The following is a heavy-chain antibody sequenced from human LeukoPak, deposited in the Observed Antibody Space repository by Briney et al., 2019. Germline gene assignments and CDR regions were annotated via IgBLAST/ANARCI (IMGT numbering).Heavy chain of an antibody. D-gene: IGHD3-10*01. CDR1: GYTFTSYY. CDR3: ARDAPYGSGSYHNNWFDP. J-gene: IGHJ5*02. CDR2: INPSGGST. V-gene: IGHV1-46*01. Sequence: ASVQVSCKASGYTFTSYYMHWVRQAPGQGLEWMGIINPSGGSTSYAQKFQGRVTMTRDTSTSTVYMGLSSLRSEDTAVYYCARDAPYGSGSYHNNWFDPWGQGTLVTVSS.